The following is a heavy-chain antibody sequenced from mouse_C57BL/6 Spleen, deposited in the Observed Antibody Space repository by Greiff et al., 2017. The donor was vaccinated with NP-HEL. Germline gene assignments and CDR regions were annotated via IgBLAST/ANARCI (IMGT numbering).Heavy chain of an antibody. J-gene: IGHJ4*01. D-gene: IGHD2-3*01. CDR3: ASFSLSYAMDY. Sequence: VQLQQSGPELVKPGASVKISCKASGYAFSSSWMTWVKQRPGKGLEWIGWIYPGDGYTNYNGKFKGKATLTADKSSSTAYMQLSSLTSEDSAVYLCASFSLSYAMDYWGQGTSVTVSS. CDR1: GYAFSSSW. V-gene: IGHV1-82*01. CDR2: IYPGDGYT.